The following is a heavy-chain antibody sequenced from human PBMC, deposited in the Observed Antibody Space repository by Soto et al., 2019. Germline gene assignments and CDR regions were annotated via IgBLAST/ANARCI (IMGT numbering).Heavy chain of an antibody. CDR3: AGFFGYRYARLDP. CDR1: GVSFNDYY. V-gene: IGHV4-34*01. Sequence: PSETLSLTCAVYGVSFNDYYWSWVRQPPGKGLEWIGEINHSGSTKYSPSLKSRATISVDTSKNQFSLKLRSVTAADTAVYYCAGFFGYRYARLDPWGQGTQVTVSS. D-gene: IGHD5-12*01. J-gene: IGHJ5*02. CDR2: INHSGST.